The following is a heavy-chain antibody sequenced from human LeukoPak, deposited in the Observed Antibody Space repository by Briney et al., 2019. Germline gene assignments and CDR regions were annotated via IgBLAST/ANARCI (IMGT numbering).Heavy chain of an antibody. Sequence: GGSLRLSCIASGFTFSTYSINWVRQAPGKGLEWLSDISSGSVKIYYADSVKGRFTISRDNAKNSLYLQMNSLRAEHTAVYYCARVFESYCGAGNRYRSFDYWGQGTLVTVSS. D-gene: IGHD2-21*01. J-gene: IGHJ4*02. V-gene: IGHV3-48*01. CDR2: ISSGSVKI. CDR3: ARVFESYCGAGNRYRSFDY. CDR1: GFTFSTYS.